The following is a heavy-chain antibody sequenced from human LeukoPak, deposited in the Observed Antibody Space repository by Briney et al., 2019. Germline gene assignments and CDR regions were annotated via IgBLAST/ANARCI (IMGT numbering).Heavy chain of an antibody. Sequence: PSETLSLACTVSGASISSYYWSWIRQPPGRGLEWIGDIYYSGSIKYNPSLKSRVTMSVDTSKNQFSLKLSSVTAADTAIYYCARENPSGYYNRPIDYWGQGTLVTVSS. CDR1: GASISSYY. J-gene: IGHJ4*02. V-gene: IGHV4-59*01. CDR2: IYYSGSI. D-gene: IGHD3-22*01. CDR3: ARENPSGYYNRPIDY.